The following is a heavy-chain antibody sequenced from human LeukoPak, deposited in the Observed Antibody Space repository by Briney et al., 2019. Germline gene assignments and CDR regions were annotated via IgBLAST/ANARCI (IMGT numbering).Heavy chain of an antibody. D-gene: IGHD3-3*01. Sequence: GGSLRLSCAASGFTLGRYWMHWFRQAPGTGLVWVARSNSDGKITDYADSVRGRFTTSGDNTKNTVYLQMSSLRAEDTGVYYCARDHHDFWSGYPNYWGQGTLVIVSS. CDR1: GFTLGRYW. CDR3: ARDHHDFWSGYPNY. V-gene: IGHV3-74*01. J-gene: IGHJ4*02. CDR2: SNSDGKIT.